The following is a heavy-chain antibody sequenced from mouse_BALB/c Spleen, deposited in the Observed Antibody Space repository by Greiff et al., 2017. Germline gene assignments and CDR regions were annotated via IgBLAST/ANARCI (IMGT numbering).Heavy chain of an antibody. CDR3: ASRYGSSSWYFDV. J-gene: IGHJ1*01. D-gene: IGHD1-1*01. V-gene: IGHV1-12*01. CDR2: INPGNGDT. CDR1: GYTFTSYN. Sequence: QVQLQQPGAELVKPGASVKMSCKASGYTFTSYNMHWVKQTPGQGLEWIGAINPGNGDTSYNQKFKGKATLTADKSSNTAYMQLSSLASEDSAVYYCASRYGSSSWYFDVWGAGTTVTVSS.